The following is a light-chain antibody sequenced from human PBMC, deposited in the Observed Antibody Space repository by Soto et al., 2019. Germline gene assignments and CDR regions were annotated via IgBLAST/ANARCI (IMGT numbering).Light chain of an antibody. CDR1: SSDVGGYDY. Sequence: QSALTQPASVSGSPGQSITISCTGTSSDVGGYDYVSWYQYHPGKAPKLMIYEVTNRPSGVSYRFSGSKSGNTASLTISGLQAEDEGDYYCCSYTSSNTWVFGGGTKLTVL. CDR2: EVT. CDR3: CSYTSSNTWV. J-gene: IGLJ3*02. V-gene: IGLV2-14*01.